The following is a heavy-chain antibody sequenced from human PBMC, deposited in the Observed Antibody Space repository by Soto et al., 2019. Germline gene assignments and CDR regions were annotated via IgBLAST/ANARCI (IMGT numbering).Heavy chain of an antibody. V-gene: IGHV1-58*01. J-gene: IGHJ6*02. CDR2: IVVGSGNT. CDR1: GFTFTSSA. D-gene: IGHD3-3*01. CDR3: AADGPYDFWSGYYPDYYYYGMDV. Sequence: QMQLVQSGPEVKKPGTSVKVSCKASGFTFTSSAVQWVRQARGQRLEWIGWIVVGSGNTNYAQKFQERVTITRDMSTSTAYMELSSLRSEDTAVYYCAADGPYDFWSGYYPDYYYYGMDVWGQGTTVTVSS.